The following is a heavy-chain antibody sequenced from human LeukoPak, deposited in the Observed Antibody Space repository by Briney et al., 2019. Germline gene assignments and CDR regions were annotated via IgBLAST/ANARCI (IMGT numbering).Heavy chain of an antibody. CDR1: GGSISSGGYY. CDR3: ARHPPYSSSWTDWFDP. CDR2: IYYSGST. D-gene: IGHD6-13*01. Sequence: PSETLSLTCTVSGGSISSGGYYWSWIRQHPGKGLEWIGYIYYSGSTYYNPSLKSRVTISVDTSKNQFSLKLSSVTAADTAVYYCARHPPYSSSWTDWFDPWGQGTLVTVSS. V-gene: IGHV4-31*03. J-gene: IGHJ5*02.